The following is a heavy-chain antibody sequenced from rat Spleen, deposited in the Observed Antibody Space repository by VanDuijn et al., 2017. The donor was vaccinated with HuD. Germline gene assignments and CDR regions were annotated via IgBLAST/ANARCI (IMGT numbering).Heavy chain of an antibody. CDR1: GFTFSDFV. J-gene: IGHJ3*01. CDR2: SIYDGSSI. CDR3: ARQRKLGADAY. Sequence: EVQLVESGGGLVQPGRSLKLSCAASGFTFSDFVMAWVRQAPKKGLEWVATSIYDGSSIYYRDSVKGRFTISRDNAKSTLYLQMDSLRSEDTATYYCARQRKLGADAYWGQGTLVTVSS. V-gene: IGHV5-17*01. D-gene: IGHD5-1*01.